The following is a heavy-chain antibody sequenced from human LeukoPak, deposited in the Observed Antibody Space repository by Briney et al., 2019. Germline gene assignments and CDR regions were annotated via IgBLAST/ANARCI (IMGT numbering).Heavy chain of an antibody. V-gene: IGHV1-24*01. CDR2: FDPEDGET. D-gene: IGHD2-2*01. CDR1: GYTFTSYY. Sequence: ASVKVSCKASGYTFTSYYMHWVRQAPGQGLEWMGGFDPEDGETIYAQKFQGRVTMTEDTSTDTAYMELSSLRSEDTAVYYCATVCSSTSCYFVPDYWGQGTLVTVSS. CDR3: ATVCSSTSCYFVPDY. J-gene: IGHJ4*02.